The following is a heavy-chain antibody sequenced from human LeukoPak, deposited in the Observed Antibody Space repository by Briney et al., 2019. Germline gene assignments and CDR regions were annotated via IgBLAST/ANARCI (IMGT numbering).Heavy chain of an antibody. J-gene: IGHJ6*03. D-gene: IGHD1-26*01. CDR2: ISSSSSYI. CDR3: ARDTSGSYYYMDV. V-gene: IGHV3-21*01. CDR1: GFTFSSYS. Sequence: AGGSLRLSCAASGFTFSSYSMNWVRQAPGKGLEWVSSISSSSSYIYYADSVKGRFTISRDNAKNSLYLQMNSLRAEDTAVYYCARDTSGSYYYMDVWGKGTTVTVSS.